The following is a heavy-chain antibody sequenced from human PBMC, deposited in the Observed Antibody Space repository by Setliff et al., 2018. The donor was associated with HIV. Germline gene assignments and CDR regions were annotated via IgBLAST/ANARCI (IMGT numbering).Heavy chain of an antibody. CDR1: GYSVTELS. V-gene: IGHV1-24*01. Sequence: ASVKVSCKVSGYSVTELSIHWVRQAPGKGLEWMGSFDLEDGETIYAQKFQGRVTMTEDTSTDTAYMELSSLRSEDTAVYYCARNTETQYYDFWSGPWGYMDVWGKGTTVTVSS. D-gene: IGHD3-3*01. CDR2: FDLEDGET. CDR3: ARNTETQYYDFWSGPWGYMDV. J-gene: IGHJ6*03.